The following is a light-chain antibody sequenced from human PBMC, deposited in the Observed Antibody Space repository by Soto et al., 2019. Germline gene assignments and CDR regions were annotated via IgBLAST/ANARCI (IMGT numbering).Light chain of an antibody. Sequence: QAVVTQPPSVSATPGQRVTISCSGGTSNIGNNPVNWYQQLPGAAPKVVIYGNDQRPSGVPDRFSGSKSVTSASLAITGLQSEDEADYYCAAWDDRMNGYVFGSGTKLTVL. J-gene: IGLJ1*01. CDR3: AAWDDRMNGYV. V-gene: IGLV1-44*01. CDR1: TSNIGNNP. CDR2: GND.